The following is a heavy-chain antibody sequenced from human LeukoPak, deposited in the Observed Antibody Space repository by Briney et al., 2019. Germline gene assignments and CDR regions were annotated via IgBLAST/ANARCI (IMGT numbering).Heavy chain of an antibody. Sequence: GGSLRLSCAASGFTVSSYGMHWVRQAPGKGLEWVAVIWYDGSNKYYADSVKGRFTISRDNSKNTLYLQMNSLRAEDTAVYYCARGSASLTYYDFWSDLDYWGQGTLVTVSS. D-gene: IGHD3-3*01. J-gene: IGHJ4*02. CDR1: GFTVSSYG. CDR2: IWYDGSNK. CDR3: ARGSASLTYYDFWSDLDY. V-gene: IGHV3-33*01.